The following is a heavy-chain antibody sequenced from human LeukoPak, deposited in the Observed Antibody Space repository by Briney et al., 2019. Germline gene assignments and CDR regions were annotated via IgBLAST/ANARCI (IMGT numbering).Heavy chain of an antibody. Sequence: ASVKVSCKASGYTFTGYYMHWVRQAPGQGLEWMGWINPNSGGTNYAQKFQGRVTMTRDTSISTAYMELSRLRSDDTVVYYCARRRHYYCSSTRRRKFPGMDVWGQGTTVTVSS. D-gene: IGHD2-2*01. V-gene: IGHV1-2*02. CDR3: ARRRHYYCSSTRRRKFPGMDV. J-gene: IGHJ6*02. CDR2: INPNSGGT. CDR1: GYTFTGYY.